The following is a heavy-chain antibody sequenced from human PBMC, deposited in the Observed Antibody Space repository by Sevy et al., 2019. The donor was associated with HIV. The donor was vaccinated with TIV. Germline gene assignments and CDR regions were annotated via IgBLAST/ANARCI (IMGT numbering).Heavy chain of an antibody. CDR3: AKGLATISSGAYYYYYYGMDV. D-gene: IGHD5-12*01. V-gene: IGHV3-9*01. CDR2: ISWNSGSI. CDR1: GFTFDDYA. Sequence: GGSLRLSCAASGFTFDDYAMHWVRQAPGKGLEWVSGISWNSGSIGYADSVKGRFTISRDNAKNSLYLQMNSLRAEDTALYYCAKGLATISSGAYYYYYYGMDVWGHGTTVTVSS. J-gene: IGHJ6*02.